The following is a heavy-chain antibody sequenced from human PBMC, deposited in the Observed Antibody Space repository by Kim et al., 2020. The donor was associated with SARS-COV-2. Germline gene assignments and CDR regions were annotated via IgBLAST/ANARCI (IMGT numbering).Heavy chain of an antibody. Sequence: GGSLRLSCAASGFTFRSYAMSWVRQAPGKGLEWVSAISGSGGSTYYADSVKGRFTISRDNSKNTLYLQMNSLRAEDTAVYYCAKDRGSSWYNNWFDPWGQGTLVTVSS. D-gene: IGHD6-13*01. J-gene: IGHJ5*02. V-gene: IGHV3-23*01. CDR1: GFTFRSYA. CDR3: AKDRGSSWYNNWFDP. CDR2: ISGSGGST.